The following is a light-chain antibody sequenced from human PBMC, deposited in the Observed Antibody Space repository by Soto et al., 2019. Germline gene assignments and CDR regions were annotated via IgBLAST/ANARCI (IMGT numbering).Light chain of an antibody. CDR2: WAS. V-gene: IGKV4-1*01. Sequence: DIVMTQSPDSLAVSLGERATINCKSSQSVLYSSSNQNYLAWYQQKPGQPPKLLIYWASTRESGVPDRFSGSGSGTDFTLTISSLQAEDVAVYYCQQYYSTPQLTFGGGTKVEIK. CDR3: QQYYSTPQLT. CDR1: QSVLYSSSNQNY. J-gene: IGKJ4*01.